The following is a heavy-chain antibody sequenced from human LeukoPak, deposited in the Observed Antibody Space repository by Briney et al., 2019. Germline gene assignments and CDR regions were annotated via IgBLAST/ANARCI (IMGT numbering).Heavy chain of an antibody. CDR1: GFTFSDYY. CDR2: ISSSGSTI. D-gene: IGHD2-8*01. CDR3: ARDGGSDIVPYNWFDP. J-gene: IGHJ5*02. V-gene: IGHV3-11*01. Sequence: GGSLRLSCAASGFTFSDYYMSWIRQAPGKGLEWVSYISSSGSTIYCADSVKGRFTISRDNAKNSLYLQMNSLRAEDTAVYYCARDGGSDIVPYNWFDPWGQGTLVTVSS.